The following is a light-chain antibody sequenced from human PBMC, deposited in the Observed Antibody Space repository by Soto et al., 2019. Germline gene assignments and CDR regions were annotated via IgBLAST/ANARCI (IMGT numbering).Light chain of an antibody. CDR1: SSDVGGCDC. CDR2: KVN. CDR3: SAFTPTSTDV. J-gene: IGLJ1*01. V-gene: IGLV2-14*01. Sequence: QSALTQPASVSGSPGQSITISCSGTSSDVGGCDCVSWYQQHSGKVPKLMIYKVNNRPSGVSNRFSGSKSGNTASLTISGLQAEDEADYYCSAFTPTSTDVFGTGTKVTVL.